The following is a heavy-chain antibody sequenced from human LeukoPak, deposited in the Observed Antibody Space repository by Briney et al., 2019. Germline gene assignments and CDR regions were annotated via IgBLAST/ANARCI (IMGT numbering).Heavy chain of an antibody. V-gene: IGHV3-13*05. Sequence: PGGSLRLSCAASGFXFSSYWMHWVRQATGKGLEWVSAVSTAGDPYYPDSVKGRFTISRENAKNSLYLQMNSLRAGDTAVYYCARGHYDSSGYTFDYWGQGTLVTVSS. CDR3: ARGHYDSSGYTFDY. CDR2: VSTAGDP. CDR1: GFXFSSYW. D-gene: IGHD3-22*01. J-gene: IGHJ4*02.